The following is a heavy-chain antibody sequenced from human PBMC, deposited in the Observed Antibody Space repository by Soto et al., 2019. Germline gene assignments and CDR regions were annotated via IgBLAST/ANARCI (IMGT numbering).Heavy chain of an antibody. CDR2: IGTAGDT. D-gene: IGHD3-22*01. J-gene: IGHJ4*02. Sequence: WGSLRFYCATSGFTFSFYDMRWVRQATGKGLDWVSAIGTAGDTYYPGSVKGRFTISRENAKNSLYLQMNRLRAGDTAVYYCARARNYYDSSGYYYGFDYWGQGTLVTVSS. CDR3: ARARNYYDSSGYYYGFDY. CDR1: GFTFSFYD. V-gene: IGHV3-13*01.